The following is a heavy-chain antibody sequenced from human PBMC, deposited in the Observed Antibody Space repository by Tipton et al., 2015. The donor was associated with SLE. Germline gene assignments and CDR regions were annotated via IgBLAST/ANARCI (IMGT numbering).Heavy chain of an antibody. Sequence: LRLSCTVSGGSISSYYWSWIRQPPGKGLEWIGYIYYSGSTNYNPSLKSRVTISVDTSKNQFSLKLSSVTAADTAVYYCARSSSWPYYFDYWGQGTLVTVSS. V-gene: IGHV4-59*01. CDR2: IYYSGST. J-gene: IGHJ4*02. CDR3: ARSSSWPYYFDY. CDR1: GGSISSYY. D-gene: IGHD6-13*01.